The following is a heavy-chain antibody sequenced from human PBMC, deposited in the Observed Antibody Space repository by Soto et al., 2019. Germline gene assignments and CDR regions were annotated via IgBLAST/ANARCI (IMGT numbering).Heavy chain of an antibody. J-gene: IGHJ6*02. CDR2: IYYSGST. V-gene: IGHV4-39*01. D-gene: IGHD6-19*01. CDR1: GGSISSSSYY. Sequence: QLQLQESGPGLVKPSETLSLTCTVSGGSISSSSYYWGWIRQPPGKGLEWIGSIYYSGSTYYNPSLKSRVTISVDTSKNQFSLKLSSVTAADTAVYYCAGGIVYSSGWSYYYYGMDVWGHGTTVTVSS. CDR3: AGGIVYSSGWSYYYYGMDV.